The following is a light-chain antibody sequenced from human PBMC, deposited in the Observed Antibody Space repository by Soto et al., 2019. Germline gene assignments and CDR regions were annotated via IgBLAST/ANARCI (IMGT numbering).Light chain of an antibody. CDR1: QSLNSNY. CDR3: QQYRSLPLT. V-gene: IGKV3-20*01. Sequence: EIVLTQFPGTLSLSPGERATLSCRASQSLNSNYLAWYQQKHGQSPRLLIYGVSSSASGIPDRFSGSGSGTDFTLTISRLESEDFAVYHCQQYRSLPLTFGGGTKVEI. J-gene: IGKJ4*01. CDR2: GVS.